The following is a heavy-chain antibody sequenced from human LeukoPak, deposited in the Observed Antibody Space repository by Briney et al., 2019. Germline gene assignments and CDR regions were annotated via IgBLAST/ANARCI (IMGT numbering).Heavy chain of an antibody. J-gene: IGHJ4*02. CDR3: AREGSYCVGGDCYSFDF. V-gene: IGHV1-2*02. CDR2: MHPGNGNT. CDR1: GYRFISNY. Sequence: ASVKVPCKASGYRFISNYIQWVRRAPGLGPEWMGWMHPGNGNTRYAEKFQGRVTMTRDTSINTAYMDLSSLRSDDTAVYYCAREGSYCVGGDCYSFDFWGQGTLITVSS. D-gene: IGHD2-21*02.